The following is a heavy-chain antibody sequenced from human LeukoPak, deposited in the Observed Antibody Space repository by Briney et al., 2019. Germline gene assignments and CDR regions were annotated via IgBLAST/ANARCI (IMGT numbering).Heavy chain of an antibody. CDR3: ARSPYGGPTFFDY. V-gene: IGHV4-34*01. CDR2: INHSGST. Sequence: EPLSLTCAVYGGSFSGYYWSWIRQPPGKGLEWIGEINHSGSTNYNPSLQSRVTISVDTSKNQFSLKLSSVTAADTAVYYCARSPYGGPTFFDYWGQGTLVTVSS. CDR1: GGSFSGYY. J-gene: IGHJ4*02. D-gene: IGHD4-23*01.